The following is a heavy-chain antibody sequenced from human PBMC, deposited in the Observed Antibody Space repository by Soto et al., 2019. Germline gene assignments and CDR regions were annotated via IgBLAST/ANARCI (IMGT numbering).Heavy chain of an antibody. V-gene: IGHV1-69*02. CDR2: IIPILGIA. CDR1: GGTFSSYS. CDR3: ASQRFLEWQMFDY. D-gene: IGHD3-3*01. J-gene: IGHJ4*02. Sequence: SVKVCCEASGGTFSSYSISWVRQAPGQGLEWMGRIIPILGIANYAQKFQGRVTITADKSTSTAYMELSSLRSEDAAVYYCASQRFLEWQMFDYWGQGTLVTVSS.